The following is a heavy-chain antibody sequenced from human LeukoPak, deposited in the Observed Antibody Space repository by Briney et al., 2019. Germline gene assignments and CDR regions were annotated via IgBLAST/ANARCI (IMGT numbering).Heavy chain of an antibody. D-gene: IGHD5/OR15-5a*01. J-gene: IGHJ4*02. Sequence: GGSLRLSCVASGFIFSDHAFHWVRQSPDKGLEWVALIGSDGTKQYYADSVQGGFTVSRENSKNTLFLQMNTVRADDTAVYFCARQMTSTRLFDSWGQGTLVTVSS. V-gene: IGHV3-30*04. CDR2: IGSDGTKQ. CDR3: ARQMTSTRLFDS. CDR1: GFIFSDHA.